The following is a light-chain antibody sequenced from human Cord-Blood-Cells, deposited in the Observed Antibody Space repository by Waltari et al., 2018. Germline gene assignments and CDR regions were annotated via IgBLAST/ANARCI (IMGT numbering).Light chain of an antibody. CDR1: SSNIGSNT. V-gene: IGLV1-44*01. Sequence: QSVLTQPPSASGTPGQRVTISCSGSSSNIGSNTVNWYQQLPGTAPKLLIYSNNPRASGVPDRFSGSKSGTSAYLAISGLQSEDEADYYCAAWDDSLNGVVFGGGTKLTVL. CDR3: AAWDDSLNGVV. CDR2: SNN. J-gene: IGLJ2*01.